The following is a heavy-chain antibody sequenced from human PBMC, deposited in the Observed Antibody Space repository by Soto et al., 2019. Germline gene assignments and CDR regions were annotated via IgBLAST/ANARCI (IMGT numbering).Heavy chain of an antibody. CDR1: GFTFSSYA. CDR2: ISGSGGST. Sequence: EVQLLESGGGLVQPGGSLRLSCADSGFTFSSYAMSCVRQARGKGMEWVSAISGSGGSTYYADSVKGRFTISRDNSKNKLYLQMNSLIAEDTAVYYCAKSRRVIPLCCFDYWGQGTLVTVSS. CDR3: AKSRRVIPLCCFDY. V-gene: IGHV3-23*01. J-gene: IGHJ4*02. D-gene: IGHD3-16*02.